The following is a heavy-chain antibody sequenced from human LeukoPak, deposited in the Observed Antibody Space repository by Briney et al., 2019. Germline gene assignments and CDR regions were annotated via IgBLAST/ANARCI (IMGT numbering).Heavy chain of an antibody. Sequence: ASVTVSCKASGHTFTVYYMHWVRQAPGQGLEWMGWINANSGDTNYAEKFQGRVTMTRDTSISTAYMELSRLRSDDTAVYYCASKWVTYYYNSSAYHYPTDVFDIWGQGTMVTVSS. CDR2: INANSGDT. J-gene: IGHJ3*02. V-gene: IGHV1-2*02. CDR1: GHTFTVYY. D-gene: IGHD3-22*01. CDR3: ASKWVTYYYNSSAYHYPTDVFDI.